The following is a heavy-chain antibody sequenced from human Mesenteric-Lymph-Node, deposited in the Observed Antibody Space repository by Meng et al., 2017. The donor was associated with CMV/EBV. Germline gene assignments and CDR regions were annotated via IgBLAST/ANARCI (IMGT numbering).Heavy chain of an antibody. CDR3: ARDLRGITIFGVVKNGMDV. CDR1: GFSFSSHG. Sequence: GESLKISCAASGFSFSSHGMHWVRQAPGKGLEWVAVISYDGSNKYYADSVKGRFTISRDNSKNTLYLQMNSLRAEDTAVYYCARDLRGITIFGVVKNGMDVWGQGTTVTVSS. J-gene: IGHJ6*02. CDR2: ISYDGSNK. D-gene: IGHD3-3*01. V-gene: IGHV3-30*19.